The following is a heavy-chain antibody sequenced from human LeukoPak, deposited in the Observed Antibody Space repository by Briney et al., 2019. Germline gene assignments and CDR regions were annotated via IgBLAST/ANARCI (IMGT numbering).Heavy chain of an antibody. CDR2: IYYSGST. D-gene: IGHD3-10*01. CDR3: ARHVGGSGSLGKEYYYYMDV. V-gene: IGHV4-39*01. J-gene: IGHJ6*03. CDR1: GGSISSSSYY. Sequence: SETLSLTCTVSGGSISSSSYYWGWIRQPPGKGLEWIGSIYYSGSTYYNPSLKSRVTISVDTSKNQFSLKLSSVTAADTTVYYCARHVGGSGSLGKEYYYYMDVWGKGTTVTISS.